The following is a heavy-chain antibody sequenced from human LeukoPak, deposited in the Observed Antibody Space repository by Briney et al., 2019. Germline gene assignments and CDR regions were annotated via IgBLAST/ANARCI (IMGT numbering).Heavy chain of an antibody. CDR1: GGSISSYY. CDR3: ARESIRVWAPGAFDI. V-gene: IGHV4-59*01. D-gene: IGHD3-16*01. CDR2: IYYSGST. Sequence: SETLSLTCTVSGGSISSYYWSWIRQPPGKGLEWIGYIYYSGSTNYNPSLKSRVTISVDTSKNQFSLKLSSVTAADTAVYYCARESIRVWAPGAFDIWGQGTMVTVSS. J-gene: IGHJ3*02.